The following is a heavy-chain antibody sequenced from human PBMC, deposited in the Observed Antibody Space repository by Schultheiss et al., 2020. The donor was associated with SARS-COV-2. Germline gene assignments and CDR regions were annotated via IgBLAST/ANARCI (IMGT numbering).Heavy chain of an antibody. Sequence: GGSLRLSCTASGFVFSNYNFNWVRQAPGKGPEVVSYISRSSSDIFYADSVKGRFTISRDNAKNSLFLQTNGLRNDDTAVYFCVFERLYDALDVWGQGTTVTVSS. J-gene: IGHJ6*02. CDR3: VFERLYDALDV. D-gene: IGHD6-25*01. CDR1: GFVFSNYN. V-gene: IGHV3-21*05. CDR2: ISRSSSDI.